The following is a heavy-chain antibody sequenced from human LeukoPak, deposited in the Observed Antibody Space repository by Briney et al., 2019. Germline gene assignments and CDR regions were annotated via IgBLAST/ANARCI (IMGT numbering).Heavy chain of an antibody. V-gene: IGHV3-23*01. J-gene: IGHJ3*02. CDR2: ISGSGGST. D-gene: IGHD3-10*01. CDR1: GFTFSNAW. Sequence: GSLRLSCAASGFTFSNAWMSWVRQAPGKGLEWVSAISGSGGSTYYADSVKGRLTISRDNSKNTLYLQMNSLRAEDTAVYYCAKGSGAFDIWGQGTMVTVSS. CDR3: AKGSGAFDI.